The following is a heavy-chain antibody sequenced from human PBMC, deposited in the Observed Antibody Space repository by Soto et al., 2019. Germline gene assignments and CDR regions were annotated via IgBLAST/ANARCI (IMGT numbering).Heavy chain of an antibody. D-gene: IGHD1-20*01. CDR1: GGSISSGGYS. Sequence: LQLQESGSGLVKPSQTLSLTCAVSGGSISSGGYSWTWIRQPPGKGLEWIGSIHYNGNIESKSSLQSRVTISVDRSRDQFSLKLKSVTAAGTAVYYYARVGEDRVLLDEVAIDPWGQGTLVTVS. V-gene: IGHV4-30-2*01. CDR3: ARVGEDRVLLDEVAIDP. J-gene: IGHJ5*02. CDR2: IHYNGNI.